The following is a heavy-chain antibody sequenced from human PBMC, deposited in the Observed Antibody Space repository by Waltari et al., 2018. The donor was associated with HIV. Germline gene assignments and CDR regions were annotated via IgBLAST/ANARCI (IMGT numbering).Heavy chain of an antibody. CDR1: GVFVRHYY. V-gene: IGHV4-34*02. Sequence: QVQIQQWGAGLVKPSETLSLSCAVYGVFVRHYYWSWIRLSPGKGLEWIGEDNDDVGPKYSPSFKSRATISIDASKNQVFLKLKSVTAADTAVYYCVSGGRLRWADEGPHYWFDPWGQGTLVTISA. J-gene: IGHJ5*02. CDR3: VSGGRLRWADEGPHYWFDP. D-gene: IGHD4-17*01. CDR2: DNDDVGP.